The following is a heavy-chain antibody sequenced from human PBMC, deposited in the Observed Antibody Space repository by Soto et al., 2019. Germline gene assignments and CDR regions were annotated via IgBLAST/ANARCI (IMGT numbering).Heavy chain of an antibody. CDR2: INHSGST. Sequence: PSETLSPTCAVYGGSFSGYYWTWIRQPPGKGLEWIGEINHSGSTNYNPSLKSRVTISVDTSKNQFSLKLSSVTAADTAVYYCAREVVGGSGSYYTDYYGMDVWGQGTTVTVSS. V-gene: IGHV4-34*01. CDR3: AREVVGGSGSYYTDYYGMDV. D-gene: IGHD3-10*01. J-gene: IGHJ6*02. CDR1: GGSFSGYY.